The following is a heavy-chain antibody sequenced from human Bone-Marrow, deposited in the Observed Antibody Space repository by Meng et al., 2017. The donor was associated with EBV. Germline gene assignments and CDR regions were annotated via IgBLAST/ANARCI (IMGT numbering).Heavy chain of an antibody. CDR1: GGSFSGYY. CDR2: INHSGST. D-gene: IGHD1-26*01. Sequence: QGLLQQWGAGLLKPAETLSLTCAVYGGSFSGYYWSWIRQPPGKGLEWIGEINHSGSTNYNPSLKSRVTISVDTSKNQFSLKLSSVTAADTAVYYCARARVGATRGTYFDYWGQGTLVTVSS. CDR3: ARARVGATRGTYFDY. J-gene: IGHJ4*02. V-gene: IGHV4-34*01.